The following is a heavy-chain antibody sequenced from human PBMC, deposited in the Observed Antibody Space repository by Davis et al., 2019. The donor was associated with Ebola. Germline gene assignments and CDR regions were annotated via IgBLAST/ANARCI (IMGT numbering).Heavy chain of an antibody. D-gene: IGHD6-13*01. J-gene: IGHJ6*04. CDR2: MNPNSGNT. V-gene: IGHV1-8*01. CDR3: ARDIAAAEMLNYYGMDV. CDR1: GYTFISYD. Sequence: AASVKVSCKASGYTFISYDIHWVRQAAGQGLEWMGWMNPNSGNTGYAPKFQGRVTMTRDTSISTAYMEVRSLRSEDTAVYYCARDIAAAEMLNYYGMDVWGKGTTVTVSS.